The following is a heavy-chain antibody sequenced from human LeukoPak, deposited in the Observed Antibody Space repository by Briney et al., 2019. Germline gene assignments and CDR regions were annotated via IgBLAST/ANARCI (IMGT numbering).Heavy chain of an antibody. D-gene: IGHD5-12*01. Sequence: QPGGSLRLSCAASGFTFSSYWMSWVRQAPGKGLVWVSRINERGSSTSYADSVKGRFTISRDNAKNTLYLQMNNLRADDTAVYYCAGGRLVATSKAVAIDYWGQGTLVTVSS. CDR1: GFTFSSYW. J-gene: IGHJ4*02. CDR3: AGGRLVATSKAVAIDY. CDR2: INERGSST. V-gene: IGHV3-74*01.